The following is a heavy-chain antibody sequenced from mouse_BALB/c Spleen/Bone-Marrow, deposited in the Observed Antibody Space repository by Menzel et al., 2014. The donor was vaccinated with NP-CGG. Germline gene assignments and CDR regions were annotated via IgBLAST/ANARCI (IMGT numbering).Heavy chain of an antibody. CDR3: ARDGNYRYAMDY. Sequence: QVQLQQSGAELVKPGASVKLSCMASGFTFTSYWIHWVKQRPGQGPEWIGEINPSNGRTYYNEKFKSKATLTEDKSSSTAYMQLSSLTSEDSAVYYCARDGNYRYAMDYWGQGTSVTVSS. CDR2: INPSNGRT. J-gene: IGHJ4*01. D-gene: IGHD2-1*01. V-gene: IGHV1S81*02. CDR1: GFTFTSYW.